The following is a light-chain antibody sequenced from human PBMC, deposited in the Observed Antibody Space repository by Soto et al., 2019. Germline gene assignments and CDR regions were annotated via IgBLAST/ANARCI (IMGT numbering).Light chain of an antibody. Sequence: IQMTQSPSSLSASVGDRVTITCRASQSISSYLNWYKQKPGKAPKLLIYAASNLQSGVPSRFSGSGSGTDFTLTISSLKPEDFATYYCQQRYSTLFTFGPGTKVDIK. CDR1: QSISSY. CDR3: QQRYSTLFT. V-gene: IGKV1-39*01. CDR2: AAS. J-gene: IGKJ3*01.